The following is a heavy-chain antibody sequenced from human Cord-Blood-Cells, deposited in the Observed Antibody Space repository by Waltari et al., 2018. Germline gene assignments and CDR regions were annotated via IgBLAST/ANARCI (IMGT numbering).Heavy chain of an antibody. V-gene: IGHV3-74*01. D-gene: IGHD6-13*01. CDR2: INSDGSST. J-gene: IGHJ6*03. Sequence: EVQLVESGGGLVQPGGSLRLSCAASGFTFSSYWMHWVRQAPGKGLVWVSRINSDGSSTSYADSVKGRFTTSRDNAKNTLYLQMNSLRAEDTAVYYCARRSGSSSWYYYYYYMDVWGKGTTVTVSS. CDR1: GFTFSSYW. CDR3: ARRSGSSSWYYYYYYMDV.